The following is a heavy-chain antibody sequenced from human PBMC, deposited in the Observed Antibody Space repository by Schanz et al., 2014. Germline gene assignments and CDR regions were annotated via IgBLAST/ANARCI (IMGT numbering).Heavy chain of an antibody. CDR3: VSSGSYSSYAF. J-gene: IGHJ4*02. CDR1: GFTFSSNS. CDR2: IGSSSSRI. D-gene: IGHD3-10*01. V-gene: IGHV3-48*01. Sequence: EVQLVESGGGLVQPGGSLRLSCAASGFTFSSNSMNWVRQAPGKGLEWISYIGSSSSRIDHADSVKGRFTISRDNAKNTLYLQMKSLRAEDTAVYHCVSSGSYSSYAFWGQGTLVTVSS.